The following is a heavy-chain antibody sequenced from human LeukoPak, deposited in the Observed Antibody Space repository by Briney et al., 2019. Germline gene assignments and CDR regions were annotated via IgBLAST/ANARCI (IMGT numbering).Heavy chain of an antibody. D-gene: IGHD3-10*01. Sequence: SETLSLTCAVYGGSFSGYYWSWIRQPPGKGLEWIGYIYYSWSTNYNPSLKSRVTISVDTSKNQFSLKLSSVTAADTAVYYCARVALLWFGELELDAFDIWGQGTMVTVSS. J-gene: IGHJ3*02. CDR2: IYYSWST. CDR1: GGSFSGYY. CDR3: ARVALLWFGELELDAFDI. V-gene: IGHV4-59*01.